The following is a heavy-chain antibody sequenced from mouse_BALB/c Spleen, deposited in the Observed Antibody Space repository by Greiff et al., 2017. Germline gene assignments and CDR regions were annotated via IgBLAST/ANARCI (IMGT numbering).Heavy chain of an antibody. CDR1: GYAFSSYW. CDR2: IYPGDGDT. CDR3: ARSGGRPYYFDY. D-gene: IGHD3-1*01. V-gene: IGHV1-80*01. J-gene: IGHJ2*01. Sequence: VQLQQSGAELVRPGSSVKISCKASGYAFSSYWMNWVKQRPGQGLEWIGQIYPGDGDTNYNGKFKGKATLTADKSSSTAYMQLSSLTSEDSAVYFCARSGGRPYYFDYWGQGTTLTVSS.